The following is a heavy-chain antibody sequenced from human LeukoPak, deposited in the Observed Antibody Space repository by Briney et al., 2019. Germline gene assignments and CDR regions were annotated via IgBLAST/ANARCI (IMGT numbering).Heavy chain of an antibody. Sequence: SETLSLTCTVSGGSISSSGYYWDLIRQPPGKLLEWIGSIFYSGSTFYNPSLKSRVTISLDTSKNQFSLRLTSVTAADTAVYYCARRGIAAAGTGYWGQGTPVTVSS. CDR2: IFYSGST. D-gene: IGHD6-13*01. V-gene: IGHV4-39*01. J-gene: IGHJ4*02. CDR1: GGSISSSGYY. CDR3: ARRGIAAAGTGY.